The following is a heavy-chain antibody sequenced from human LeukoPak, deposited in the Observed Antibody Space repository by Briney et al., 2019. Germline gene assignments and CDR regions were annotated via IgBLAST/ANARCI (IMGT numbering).Heavy chain of an antibody. CDR2: IYYSGST. CDR1: DGSINTYD. V-gene: IGHV4-59*01. D-gene: IGHD3-22*01. Sequence: SETLSLTCTVSDGSINTYDWSWVRQPPGKGLEWVGYIYYSGSTIYNPSLKSRVTISLDTSRNQFSLKLNSATAADTAVYYCAGEHRGGYRFDYWGQGTLVTVSS. CDR3: AGEHRGGYRFDY. J-gene: IGHJ4*02.